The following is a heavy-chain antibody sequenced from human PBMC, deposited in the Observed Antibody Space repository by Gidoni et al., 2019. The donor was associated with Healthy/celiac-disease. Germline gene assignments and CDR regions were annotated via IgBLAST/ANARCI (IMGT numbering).Heavy chain of an antibody. Sequence: QLQLQESGPGLVKPSETLSLTCTVSGGSISSSSYYWGWIRQPPGKGLEWIGSIYYSGSTYYNPSLKSRVTISVDTSKNQFSLKLSSVTAADTAVYYCARHTYYYDSSGQSDIWGQGTMVTVSS. CDR2: IYYSGST. CDR1: GGSISSSSYY. D-gene: IGHD3-22*01. CDR3: ARHTYYYDSSGQSDI. V-gene: IGHV4-39*01. J-gene: IGHJ3*02.